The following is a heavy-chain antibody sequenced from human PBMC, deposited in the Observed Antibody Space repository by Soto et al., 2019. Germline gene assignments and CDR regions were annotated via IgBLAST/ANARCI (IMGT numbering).Heavy chain of an antibody. J-gene: IGHJ5*02. CDR3: AHRLGGNWFDP. D-gene: IGHD3-10*01. CDR1: GFSLSTSGVG. V-gene: IGHV2-5*02. CDR2: IYWDDDK. Sequence: QITLKESGPTLVKPTQTLTLTCTFSGFSLSTSGVGVGWIRQPPGKALEWLALIYWDDDKRYSPSLKSRLTITKDTSKHQVVLTMTTMDPMDTATYYCAHRLGGNWFDPWGQGTLVTVSS.